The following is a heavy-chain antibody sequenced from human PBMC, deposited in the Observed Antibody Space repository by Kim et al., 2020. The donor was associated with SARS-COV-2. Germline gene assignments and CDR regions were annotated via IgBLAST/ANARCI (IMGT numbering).Heavy chain of an antibody. V-gene: IGHV6-1*01. D-gene: IGHD3-9*01. J-gene: IGHJ4*02. CDR3: ARDGGLAEDYFDY. Sequence: GYAVSVKSRITSNPDTSKNEFSLHLNSVTPEDTDVYYCARDGGLAEDYFDYWGQGTLVTVSS.